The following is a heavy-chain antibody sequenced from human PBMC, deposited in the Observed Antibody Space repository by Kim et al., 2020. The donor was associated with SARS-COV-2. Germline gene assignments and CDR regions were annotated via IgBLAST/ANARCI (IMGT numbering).Heavy chain of an antibody. D-gene: IGHD1-1*01. V-gene: IGHV3-21*01. Sequence: NSVQGRFTIPRDNAKNSLYLQMNSLRAEDPAVYYCARVGRAFDIWGQGTIVTVSS. J-gene: IGHJ3*02. CDR3: ARVGRAFDI.